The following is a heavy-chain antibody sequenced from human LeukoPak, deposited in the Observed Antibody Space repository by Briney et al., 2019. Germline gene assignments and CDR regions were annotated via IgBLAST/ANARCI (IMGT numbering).Heavy chain of an antibody. V-gene: IGHV4-59*08. J-gene: IGHJ4*02. CDR2: IYYSGST. Sequence: PSETLSLTCTVSGGSISSNYWSWIRQPPGKGLEWIGYIYYSGSTNYNPSLKSRVTISVDTSKNQFSLKLSSVTAADTAVYYCARCDSSSWTRPSFDYWGQGTLVTVSS. CDR1: GGSISSNY. CDR3: ARCDSSSWTRPSFDY. D-gene: IGHD6-13*01.